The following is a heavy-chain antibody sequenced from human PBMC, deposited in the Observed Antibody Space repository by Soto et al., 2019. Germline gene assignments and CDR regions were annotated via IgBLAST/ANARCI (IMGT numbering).Heavy chain of an antibody. V-gene: IGHV3-21*01. CDR3: ARLRNDDFWSGYSNCFDL. Sequence: WRSLRLPCAAAGFTFGSFGVHWVSQTPGKGLEWVSSIRSSRSYIYYAGTVKGRFTISRDNAKNSLYLQMNSLRAADTAVYYCARLRNDDFWSGYSNCFDLCGQGTLVTVSS. D-gene: IGHD3-3*01. CDR1: GFTFGSFG. CDR2: IRSSRSYI. J-gene: IGHJ5*02.